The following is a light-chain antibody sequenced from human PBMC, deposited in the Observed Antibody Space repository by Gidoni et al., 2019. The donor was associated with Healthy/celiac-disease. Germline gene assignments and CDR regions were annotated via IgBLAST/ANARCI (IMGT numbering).Light chain of an antibody. CDR2: GAS. V-gene: IGKV3-15*01. Sequence: EIVLTQSPATLSVSPGERATLSCRASQSVSSNLAWYQQTPGQAPRLLIYGASTRATGNPARFSGSGSGTEFTLTISSLQSEDFAVYYCQQYNNWPLWTFGQGYQGGNQT. J-gene: IGKJ1*01. CDR3: QQYNNWPLWT. CDR1: QSVSSN.